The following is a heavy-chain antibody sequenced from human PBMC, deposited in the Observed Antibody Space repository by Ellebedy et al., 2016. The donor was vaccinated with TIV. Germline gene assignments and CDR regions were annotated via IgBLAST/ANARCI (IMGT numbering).Heavy chain of an antibody. D-gene: IGHD4-17*01. V-gene: IGHV1-69*06. Sequence: AASVKVSCKAPGGTFNTYAISWVRQAPGQGLEWIGEIIPISDTTNYAQNFQGRVTITADKSTTTAYMELSSLRSEDTAVYYCARRMRMTTVTTSYYGMDVWGQGTTVTVSS. CDR1: GGTFNTYA. CDR3: ARRMRMTTVTTSYYGMDV. J-gene: IGHJ6*02. CDR2: IIPISDTT.